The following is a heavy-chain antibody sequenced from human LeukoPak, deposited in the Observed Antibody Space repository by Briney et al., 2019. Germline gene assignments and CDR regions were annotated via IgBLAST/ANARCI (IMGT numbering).Heavy chain of an antibody. CDR2: INPNSGAT. CDR1: GYTFIDYY. V-gene: IGHV1-2*02. J-gene: IGHJ4*02. CDR3: ARVKKLMPEFEF. Sequence: ASVQGSSKAAGYTFIDYYIHWVRPAPGQGVEWMGWINPNSGATKYAQKFQGRVSMTRDTSINTAYMDLTNLRSDDTAIFYCARVKKLMPEFEFWGQGTLVTVSS. D-gene: IGHD2-2*01.